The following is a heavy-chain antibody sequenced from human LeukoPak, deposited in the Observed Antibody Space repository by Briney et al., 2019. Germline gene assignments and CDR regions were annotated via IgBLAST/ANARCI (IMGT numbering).Heavy chain of an antibody. Sequence: PGGSLRLSCAASGFTFDDYAMHWVRHAPGKGLEWVSGISWNSGSIDYADSVKGRFTIPRDNAKNSLYLQMNSLRAEDTALYYCAKADDYDNIDYWGQGTLVTVSS. CDR1: GFTFDDYA. CDR3: AKADDYDNIDY. V-gene: IGHV3-9*01. D-gene: IGHD3-22*01. J-gene: IGHJ4*02. CDR2: ISWNSGSI.